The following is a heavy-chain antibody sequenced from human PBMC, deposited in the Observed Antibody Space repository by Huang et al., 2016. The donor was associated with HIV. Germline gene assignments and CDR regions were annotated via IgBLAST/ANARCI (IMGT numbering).Heavy chain of an antibody. J-gene: IGHJ2*01. CDR1: GGTFSSYA. D-gene: IGHD3-16*01. CDR2: ISPIYNRA. CDR3: ARDLIEGIMDYWYFDL. V-gene: IGHV1-69*13. Sequence: QVQLVQSGAEVKKPGSSVKVSCKASGGTFSSYAISWVRQAPGQGLEWVGGISPIYNRANYAQKFQGRVTITADESTSTAYMELSSLRSEDTAVYYGARDLIEGIMDYWYFDLWGRGTLVTVSS.